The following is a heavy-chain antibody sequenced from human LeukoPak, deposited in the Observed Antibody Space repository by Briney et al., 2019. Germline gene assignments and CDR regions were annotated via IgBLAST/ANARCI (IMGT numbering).Heavy chain of an antibody. J-gene: IGHJ4*02. D-gene: IGHD5-12*01. CDR3: ARPRDGYNLYYFDY. V-gene: IGHV1-69*04. CDR2: IIPILGIA. CDR1: GGTFSSYA. Sequence: GASVKVSCKASGGTFSSYAISWVRQAPGQGLEWMGRIIPILGIANYAQKFQGRVTITADKSTSTAYMELSSLRSEDTAVYYCARPRDGYNLYYFDYWGQGTLVTVSS.